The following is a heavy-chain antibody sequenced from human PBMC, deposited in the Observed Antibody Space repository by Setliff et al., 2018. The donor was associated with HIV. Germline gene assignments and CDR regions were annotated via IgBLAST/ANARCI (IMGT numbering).Heavy chain of an antibody. CDR3: ARAFGSGSYRWFDP. D-gene: IGHD3-10*01. J-gene: IGHJ5*02. CDR1: GGSISIHPFY. Sequence: PSETLSLTCTVSGGSISIHPFYWGWIRQPPGKGLEWIGSIHYGGPTYSTPSLRSRVAFSVDTSKNQFSLRLSSVTAADTAVYYCARAFGSGSYRWFDPWGQGTLVTVSS. CDR2: IHYGGPT. V-gene: IGHV4-39*01.